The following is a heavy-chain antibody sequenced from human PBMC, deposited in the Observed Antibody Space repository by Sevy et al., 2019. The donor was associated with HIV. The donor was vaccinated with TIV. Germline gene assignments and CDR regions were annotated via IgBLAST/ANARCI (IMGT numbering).Heavy chain of an antibody. CDR1: GFTFSSYG. CDR2: IRYDGSNK. D-gene: IGHD3-22*01. CDR3: AKSYYYDSSGYSTLFDY. V-gene: IGHV3-30*02. Sequence: GGSLRLSCAASGFTFSSYGMHWVRQAPGKGLEWVAFIRYDGSNKYYADSVKGRFTISRDNSKNTRYLQMNSLRAEDTAVYYCAKSYYYDSSGYSTLFDYWGQGTLVTVSS. J-gene: IGHJ4*02.